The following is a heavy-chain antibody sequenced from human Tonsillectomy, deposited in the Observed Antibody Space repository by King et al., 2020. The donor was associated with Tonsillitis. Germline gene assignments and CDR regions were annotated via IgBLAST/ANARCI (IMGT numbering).Heavy chain of an antibody. CDR2: IGTAGDT. D-gene: IGHD5-12*01. V-gene: IGHV3-13*01. Sequence: VQLVESGGGLVQPGGSLRLSCAASGFTFSSYDMHWGRQATGKGLEGGSAIGTAGDTYYPGAVKGRFTISSENGKNSLYLQMNSLKAGDTALYYCARGLYYGMDVWGQGTTVTVSS. CDR1: GFTFSSYD. CDR3: ARGLYYGMDV. J-gene: IGHJ6*02.